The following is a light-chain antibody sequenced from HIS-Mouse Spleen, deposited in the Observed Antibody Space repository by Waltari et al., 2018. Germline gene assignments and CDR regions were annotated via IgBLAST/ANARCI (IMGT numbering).Light chain of an antibody. J-gene: IGLJ2*01. V-gene: IGLV3-10*01. CDR2: EDS. CDR1: ALPKKY. CDR3: YSTDSSGNHRV. Sequence: SYELTQPPSVSVSPGQTARITCSGDALPKKYAYWNQQKSGQAPVLVIYEDSKRPSGNPGRFSGSSSGTMATLTISGAQVEDEADYYCYSTDSSGNHRVFGGGTKLTVL.